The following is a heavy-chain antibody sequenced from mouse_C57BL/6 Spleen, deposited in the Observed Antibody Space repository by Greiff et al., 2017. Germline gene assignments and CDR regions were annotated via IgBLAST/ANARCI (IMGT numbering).Heavy chain of an antibody. CDR1: GFSFNTYA. Sequence: EPGGGLVQPKGSLKLSCAASGFSFNTYAMNWVRQAPGKGLEWVARIRSKSNNYATYYADSVKDRFTISRDDSESMLYLQMNNLKTEDTAMYYCVRQGEYQFAYWGQGTLVTVSA. V-gene: IGHV10-1*01. D-gene: IGHD2-10*02. CDR2: IRSKSNNYAT. CDR3: VRQGEYQFAY. J-gene: IGHJ3*01.